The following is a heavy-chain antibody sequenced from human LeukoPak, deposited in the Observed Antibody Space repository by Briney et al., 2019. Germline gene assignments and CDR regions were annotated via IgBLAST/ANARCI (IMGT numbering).Heavy chain of an antibody. CDR2: IYYSGST. D-gene: IGHD5-18*01. V-gene: IGHV4-31*03. Sequence: PSETLSLTCTVSGGSISSGGYYWSWIRQHPGKGLEWIGYIYYSGSTYYNPFLKSRVTISVDTSKNQFSLKLSSVTAADTAVYYCARVAKYSYGFPFDYWGQGTLVTVSS. CDR1: GGSISSGGYY. J-gene: IGHJ4*02. CDR3: ARVAKYSYGFPFDY.